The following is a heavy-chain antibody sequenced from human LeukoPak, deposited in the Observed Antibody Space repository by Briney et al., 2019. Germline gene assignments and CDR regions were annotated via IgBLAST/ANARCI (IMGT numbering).Heavy chain of an antibody. CDR1: GGSISSYY. CDR3: ARVGFGRDGYKRAFDI. Sequence: SETLSLTCTVSGGSISSYYWSWIRQPPGKGLEWIGSIYYSGSTYYNPSLKSRVTISVDTSKNQFSLKLSSVTAADTAVYYCARVGFGRDGYKRAFDIWGQGTMVTVSS. V-gene: IGHV4-59*12. J-gene: IGHJ3*02. CDR2: IYYSGST. D-gene: IGHD5-24*01.